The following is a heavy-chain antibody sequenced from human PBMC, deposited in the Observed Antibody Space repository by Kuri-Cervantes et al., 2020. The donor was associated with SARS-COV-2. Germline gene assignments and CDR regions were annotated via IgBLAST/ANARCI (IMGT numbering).Heavy chain of an antibody. CDR2: IYYSGST. Sequence: GSLRLSCTVSGGSISSSSYYWGWIRQPPGKGLEWIGSIYYSGSTYYNPSLKSRVTISVETSKNQFSLKLSSVTAADTAVYYCARSGDYGGYYFDYWGQGTLVTVSS. J-gene: IGHJ4*02. D-gene: IGHD4-23*01. CDR3: ARSGDYGGYYFDY. V-gene: IGHV4-39*01. CDR1: GGSISSSSYY.